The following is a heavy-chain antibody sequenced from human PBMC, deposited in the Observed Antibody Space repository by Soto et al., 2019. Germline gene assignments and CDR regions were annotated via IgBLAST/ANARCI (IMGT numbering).Heavy chain of an antibody. D-gene: IGHD3-22*01. Sequence: GESLKSSCKGSGYRFANYWMGWVRPMPGKGLEWMGIIYPGDSDTRYSPSFQGQVTILVDKSISSAYLQWSSLKASDTAMYYCARHSATFYYDTDGYDEALDIWGQGTMVTVSS. J-gene: IGHJ3*02. V-gene: IGHV5-51*01. CDR2: IYPGDSDT. CDR3: ARHSATFYYDTDGYDEALDI. CDR1: GYRFANYW.